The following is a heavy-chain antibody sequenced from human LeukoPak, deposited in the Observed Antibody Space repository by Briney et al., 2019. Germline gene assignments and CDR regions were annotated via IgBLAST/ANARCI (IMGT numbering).Heavy chain of an antibody. Sequence: AGGSLRLSCATSGFSFSSHDMNWARQAPGKGLEWVSYISSSGSTIYYADSVKGRFTISRDNAKNSLYLQMNSLRAEDTAVYYCAELGITMIGGVWGKGTTVTISS. J-gene: IGHJ6*04. V-gene: IGHV3-48*03. CDR3: AELGITMIGGV. D-gene: IGHD3-10*02. CDR1: GFSFSSHD. CDR2: ISSSGSTI.